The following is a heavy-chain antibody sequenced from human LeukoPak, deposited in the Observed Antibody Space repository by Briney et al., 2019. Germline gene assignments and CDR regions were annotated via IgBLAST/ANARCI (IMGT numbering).Heavy chain of an antibody. V-gene: IGHV3-72*01. J-gene: IGHJ6*04. Sequence: GGSLRLSCAASGFIFSDHYMGWVRQVPGKGLEWVGRSRNKANSYTTEYAASVKGRFTISRDDSQNSLYLQMNSLRAEDTAVYYCAKGVDVWGKGTTVTVSS. CDR3: AKGVDV. CDR1: GFIFSDHY. CDR2: SRNKANSYTT.